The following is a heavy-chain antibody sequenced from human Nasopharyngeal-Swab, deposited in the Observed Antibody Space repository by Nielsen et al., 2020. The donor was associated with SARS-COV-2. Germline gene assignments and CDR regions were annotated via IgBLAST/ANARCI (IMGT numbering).Heavy chain of an antibody. CDR3: ARGVPHGYYYMDV. CDR2: INHSGST. V-gene: IGHV4-34*01. Sequence: ESLKISCAVYGGSFSGYYWSWIRQPPGKGLEWIGKINHSGSTNYNPSLKSRVTISVDTSKNQFSLKLSSVTAADTAVYYCARGVPHGYYYMDVWGKGTTVTVSS. J-gene: IGHJ6*03. D-gene: IGHD6-6*01. CDR1: GGSFSGYY.